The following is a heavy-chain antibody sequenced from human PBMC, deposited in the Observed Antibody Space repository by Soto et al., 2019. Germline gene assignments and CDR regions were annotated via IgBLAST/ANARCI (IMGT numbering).Heavy chain of an antibody. CDR3: ATVGTGSYDWFDP. CDR2: IGGSGGTT. J-gene: IGHJ5*02. Sequence: GGSLRLSCAASGFTFSSYAMSWVRQTPGMGLEWVSAIGGSGGTTYYADSVKGRFTISRDNAKNTLYLHLNSLTAEDTAVYYCATVGTGSYDWFDPWGQGTLVTVSS. CDR1: GFTFSSYA. D-gene: IGHD1-26*01. V-gene: IGHV3-23*01.